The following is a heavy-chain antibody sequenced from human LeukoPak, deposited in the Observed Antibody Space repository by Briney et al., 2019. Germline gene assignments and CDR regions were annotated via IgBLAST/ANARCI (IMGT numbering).Heavy chain of an antibody. CDR1: GFTFSSYE. Sequence: GGSLRLSCAASGFTFSSYEMNWVRQAPGKGLEWVSYISTSGSPIYYADSVKGRFTISRDNAKNMLYLQMNSLSAEDTALYYCATERAGTSGYIVFDYWGQGTLVTVSS. CDR3: ATERAGTSGYIVFDY. J-gene: IGHJ4*02. CDR2: ISTSGSPI. D-gene: IGHD5-12*01. V-gene: IGHV3-48*03.